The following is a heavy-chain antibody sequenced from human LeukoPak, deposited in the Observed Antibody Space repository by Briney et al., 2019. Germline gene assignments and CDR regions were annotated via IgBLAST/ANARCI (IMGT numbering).Heavy chain of an antibody. CDR3: ARQGKRAIVAAGTGFDY. Sequence: SETLSLTCTVSGGSISSGDYYWSWIRQPPGKGLEWIGYIYYSGSTYYNPSLKSRVTISVDTSKNQFSLKLTSVTAADTAVYYCARQGKRAIVAAGTGFDYWGQGTLVTVSS. CDR2: IYYSGST. V-gene: IGHV4-30-4*08. CDR1: GGSISSGDYY. D-gene: IGHD6-13*01. J-gene: IGHJ4*02.